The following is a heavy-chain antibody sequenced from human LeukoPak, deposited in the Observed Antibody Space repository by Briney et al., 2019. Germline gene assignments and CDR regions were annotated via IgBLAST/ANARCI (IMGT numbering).Heavy chain of an antibody. V-gene: IGHV3-48*04. Sequence: PPGGSLRLSCAASGFTFSSYSMNWVRQAPGKGLEWVSYISSSSSTIYYADSVKGRFTISRDNAKNSLYLQMNSLRAEDTAVYYCARDRDSSGWLFDYWGQGTLVTVSS. J-gene: IGHJ4*02. CDR3: ARDRDSSGWLFDY. CDR1: GFTFSSYS. CDR2: ISSSSSTI. D-gene: IGHD6-19*01.